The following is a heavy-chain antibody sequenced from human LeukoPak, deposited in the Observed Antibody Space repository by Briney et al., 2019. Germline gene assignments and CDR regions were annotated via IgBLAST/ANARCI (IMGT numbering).Heavy chain of an antibody. D-gene: IGHD2-8*02. J-gene: IGHJ3*02. CDR2: INQDGSEQ. CDR3: ARAWSRVDPFDI. V-gene: IGHV3-7*01. CDR1: GFTLSNDS. Sequence: GGSLRLSCAASGFTLSNDSRGWFRRAPGKGLGGVADINQDGSEQPYVEFLKGRFTISRDNANKSLYLQMNSLRAEDTAVYYCARAWSRVDPFDIWGQGTMVTVSS.